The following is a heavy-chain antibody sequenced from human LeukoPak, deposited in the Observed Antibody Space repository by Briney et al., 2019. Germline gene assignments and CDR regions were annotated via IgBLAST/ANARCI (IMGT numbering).Heavy chain of an antibody. J-gene: IGHJ3*02. D-gene: IGHD2-2*01. Sequence: ASVKVSCKASGYTFTGYYMHWVRQAPGQGLEWMGWINPNSGGTNYAQKFQGRVTMTRDTSISTAYMELSRLRSDDTAVYYCAREFEGCSSTSCPPGFDIWGQGTMVTVSS. CDR3: AREFEGCSSTSCPPGFDI. V-gene: IGHV1-2*02. CDR1: GYTFTGYY. CDR2: INPNSGGT.